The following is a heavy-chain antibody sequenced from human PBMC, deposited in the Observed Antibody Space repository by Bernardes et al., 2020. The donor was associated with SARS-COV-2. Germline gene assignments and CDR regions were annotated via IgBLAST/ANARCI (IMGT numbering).Heavy chain of an antibody. V-gene: IGHV4-34*01. J-gene: IGHJ4*02. D-gene: IGHD7-27*01. CDR2: INHSGST. CDR3: VRDRWGSLEY. Sequence: SETLSLTCAVYGGSFSGYYWNLIRQPPGKGLEWIGEINHSGSTNYNPSLKSRVTISVDTSKNQFSLQLRSVTAADTAVYYCVRDRWGSLEYWGQGLLVTVSS. CDR1: GGSFSGYY.